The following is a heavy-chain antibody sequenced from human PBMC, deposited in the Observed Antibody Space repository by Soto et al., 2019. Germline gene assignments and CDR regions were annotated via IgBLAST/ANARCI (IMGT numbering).Heavy chain of an antibody. CDR1: GYTFTSHA. D-gene: IGHD2-15*01. CDR3: ARDGDIVVVVAATVGNWFDP. CDR2: INAGNGNT. J-gene: IGHJ5*02. V-gene: IGHV1-3*01. Sequence: ASVKVSCKASGYTFTSHAMHWVRQAPGQRLEWMGWINAGNGNTKYSQKFQGRVTITRDTSASTAYMELSSLRSEDTAVYYCARDGDIVVVVAATVGNWFDPWGQGTLVTVSS.